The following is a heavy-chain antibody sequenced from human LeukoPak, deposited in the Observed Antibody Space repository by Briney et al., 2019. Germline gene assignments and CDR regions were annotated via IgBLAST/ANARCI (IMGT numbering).Heavy chain of an antibody. D-gene: IGHD3-22*01. CDR1: GGSIRNYY. CDR2: IYYTGET. CDR3: ARQGHDYYDSSGYYGY. Sequence: SGTLSLTCTVSGGSIRNYYWSWIRQPPGKGLEWIGYIYYTGETNYNPSLKSRVTVSIDTSKNQFSLKLTSVTAADTAVYYCARQGHDYYDSSGYYGYWGQGTLVT. J-gene: IGHJ4*02. V-gene: IGHV4-59*08.